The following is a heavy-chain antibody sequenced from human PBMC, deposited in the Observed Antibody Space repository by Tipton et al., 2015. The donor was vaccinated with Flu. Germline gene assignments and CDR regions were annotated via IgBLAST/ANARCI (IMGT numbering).Heavy chain of an antibody. Sequence: GLVKPSETLSLTCSVSGDSIGGGYCWGWIRQPPGKGLEWVAVIWYDGSNKYYADSVKGRFTISRDNSKNTVYLQMNSLRAEDTAVYYCAKDKNEFYAFENWAQGTLVTVSS. CDR3: AKDKNEFYAFEN. CDR2: IWYDGSNK. J-gene: IGHJ4*02. V-gene: IGHV3-33*06. CDR1: GDSIGGGYC. D-gene: IGHD2/OR15-2a*01.